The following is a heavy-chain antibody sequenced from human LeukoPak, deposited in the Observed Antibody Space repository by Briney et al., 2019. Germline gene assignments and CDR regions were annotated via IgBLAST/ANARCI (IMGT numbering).Heavy chain of an antibody. CDR3: AETLGPGRHYFIS. CDR1: GSTSSTYH. V-gene: IGHV3-23*01. J-gene: IGHJ4*02. CDR2: ISDQE. Sequence: GASLRLSCSVSGSTSSTYHMGWVRQAPGKGLEWVSIISDQEYYADPVKGRFAISRDSSKNTLYLQMYSLTAEDTAIYYCAETLGPGRHYFISWGQGTLVTVSS. D-gene: IGHD3-16*01.